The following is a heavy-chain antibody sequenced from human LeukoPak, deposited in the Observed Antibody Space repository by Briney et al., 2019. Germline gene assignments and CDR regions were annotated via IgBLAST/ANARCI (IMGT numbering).Heavy chain of an antibody. D-gene: IGHD6-19*01. CDR3: ARLTGYSSGWYEKYNWFDP. J-gene: IGHJ5*02. CDR2: MNPNSGNT. CDR1: GYTFTSYD. V-gene: IGHV1-8*01. Sequence: ASVKVSCKASGYTFTSYDINWVRQATGQGLEWMGWMNPNSGNTGYAQKFQGRVTMTRNTSISTAYMELSSLRSEDTAVYYCARLTGYSSGWYEKYNWFDPWGQGTLVTVSS.